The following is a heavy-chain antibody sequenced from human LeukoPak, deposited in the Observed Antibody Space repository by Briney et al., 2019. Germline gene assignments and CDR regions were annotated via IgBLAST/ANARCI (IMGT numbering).Heavy chain of an antibody. CDR3: VSAIRGSPIDY. V-gene: IGHV3-7*01. Sequence: GGSLRLSCAASGFSFSNYRMGWVRQAPGKGLACVANIKTDGSETYYVDSVKGRFTISGDNAKNSLFLQMNSLRAEDTAIYYCVSAIRGSPIDYWGQGTLVSVPS. CDR2: IKTDGSET. D-gene: IGHD3-10*01. J-gene: IGHJ4*02. CDR1: GFSFSNYR.